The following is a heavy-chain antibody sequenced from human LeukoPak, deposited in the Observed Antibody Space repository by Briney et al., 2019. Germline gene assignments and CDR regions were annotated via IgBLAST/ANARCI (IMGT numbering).Heavy chain of an antibody. D-gene: IGHD3-22*01. CDR2: ISGSGGST. CDR3: AKDRDDYDSSGSNWFDP. J-gene: IGHJ5*02. V-gene: IGHV3-23*01. Sequence: GGSLRLSCAAPGLTFSSYAMSWVRQAPGKGLEWVSAISGSGGSTYYADSVKGRFTISRDNSKNTLYLQMNSLRAEDTAVYYCAKDRDDYDSSGSNWFDPWGQGTLVTVSS. CDR1: GLTFSSYA.